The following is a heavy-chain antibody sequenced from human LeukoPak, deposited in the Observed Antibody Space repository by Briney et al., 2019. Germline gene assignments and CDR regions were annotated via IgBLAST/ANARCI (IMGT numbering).Heavy chain of an antibody. J-gene: IGHJ5*02. CDR1: GGAISTGNWY. D-gene: IGHD3-9*01. Sequence: PSDTLSLTCSVSGGAISTGNWYWGWHPHPPGEWRQGIGTFHVSSNAYYNLSLNNGVTVSVDTSKKEFSLRLTSVAAADTAIYFCARLPTGFPNGFDLWGQGTQVTVSS. V-gene: IGHV4-39*01. CDR3: ARLPTGFPNGFDL. CDR2: FHVSSNA.